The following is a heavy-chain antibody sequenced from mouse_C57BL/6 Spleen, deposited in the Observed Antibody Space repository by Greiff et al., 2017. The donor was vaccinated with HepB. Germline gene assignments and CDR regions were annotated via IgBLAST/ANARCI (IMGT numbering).Heavy chain of an antibody. CDR3: AREGLGQGYFDV. Sequence: EVKLVESGGGLVKPGGSLKLSCAASGFTFSDYGMHWVRQAPEKGLEWVAYISSGSSTIYYADTVKGRFTISRDNAKNTLFLQMTSLRSEDTAMYYCAREGLGQGYFDVWGTGTTVTVSS. J-gene: IGHJ1*03. V-gene: IGHV5-17*01. D-gene: IGHD4-1*01. CDR2: ISSGSSTI. CDR1: GFTFSDYG.